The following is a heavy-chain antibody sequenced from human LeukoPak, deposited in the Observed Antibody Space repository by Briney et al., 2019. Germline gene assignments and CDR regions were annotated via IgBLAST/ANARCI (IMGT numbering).Heavy chain of an antibody. CDR3: ARAAIVVVPAATDYWYFDL. J-gene: IGHJ2*01. Sequence: PSQTLSLTCTVSGGSISSGDYYWSWIRQPPGKGLEWIWYIYYSGSTYYNPSLKSRVTISVDTSKNQFSLKLSSVTAADTAVYYCARAAIVVVPAATDYWYFDLWGRGTLVTVSS. CDR2: IYYSGST. D-gene: IGHD2-2*01. CDR1: GGSISSGDYY. V-gene: IGHV4-30-4*08.